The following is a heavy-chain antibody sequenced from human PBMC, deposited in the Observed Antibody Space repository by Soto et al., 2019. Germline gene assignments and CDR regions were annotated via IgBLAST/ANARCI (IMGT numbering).Heavy chain of an antibody. CDR1: GDSITGDNW. V-gene: IGHV4-4*02. CDR3: ATQGFYRMGV. J-gene: IGHJ6*02. Sequence: QVQLQESGPGLVQPSGTLSLTCAVSGDSITGDNWWSWVRQPPGKGLEWIGEIHHSGATNYNPSLKSRVTISVDKSKNHFSLKLNSVTAADTAMFYCATQGFYRMGVWGRGTTVTVSS. CDR2: IHHSGAT.